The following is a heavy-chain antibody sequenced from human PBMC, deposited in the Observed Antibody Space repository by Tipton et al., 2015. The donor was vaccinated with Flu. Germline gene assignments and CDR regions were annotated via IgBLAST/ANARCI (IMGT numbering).Heavy chain of an antibody. CDR3: ARDLVPAAPFDY. CDR1: GFTFRTYT. Sequence: SLRFSCAASGFTFRTYTMNWVRQAPGKGLEWVSSISGGSNNIYYADSVRGRFTISRDNADNSLFLHMNSLRADDTAVYYCARDLVPAAPFDYWGRGTLVTVSS. V-gene: IGHV3-21*01. CDR2: ISGGSNNI. J-gene: IGHJ4*02. D-gene: IGHD2-2*01.